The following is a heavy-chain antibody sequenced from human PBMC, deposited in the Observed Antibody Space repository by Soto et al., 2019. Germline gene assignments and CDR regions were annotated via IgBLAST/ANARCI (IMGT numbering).Heavy chain of an antibody. V-gene: IGHV3-33*01. D-gene: IGHD6-19*01. CDR3: ARDRYSSGWYDLDY. J-gene: IGHJ4*02. CDR1: GFTFSSYG. CDR2: IWYDGSNK. Sequence: QVQLVESGGGVVQPGRSLRLSCAASGFTFSSYGMHWVRQAPGKGLEWVAAIWYDGSNKYYAYSVKGRFTISRDNSKNTLYLQMNSLRAEDTAVYYCARDRYSSGWYDLDYWGEGTLVTVSS.